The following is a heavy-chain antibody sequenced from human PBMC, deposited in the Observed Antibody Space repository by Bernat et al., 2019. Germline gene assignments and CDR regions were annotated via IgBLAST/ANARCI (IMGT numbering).Heavy chain of an antibody. V-gene: IGHV3-66*01. D-gene: IGHD1-14*01. CDR3: ARWGRPEYYGMDV. CDR1: GFTVSTNY. J-gene: IGHJ6*02. CDR2: IYSGGTT. Sequence: EVQLVESGGGLVQPGGSLILSYAVSGFTVSTNYMSWVRQAPGKGLEWVSVIYSGGTTKYADSVKDRFTISRDSSKNTLFLQMNSLRAEDTALYYCARWGRPEYYGMDVWGQGTTVTVSS.